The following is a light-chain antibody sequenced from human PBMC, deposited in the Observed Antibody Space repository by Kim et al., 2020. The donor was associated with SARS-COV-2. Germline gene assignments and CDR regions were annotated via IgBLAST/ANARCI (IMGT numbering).Light chain of an antibody. CDR3: LQHNSYPIT. V-gene: IGKV1-17*01. CDR1: QDIRND. J-gene: IGKJ5*01. CDR2: GAS. Sequence: LPASVGDRVTITCRASQDIRNDLGWYQPNPGRAPKRLIYGASSLPSGVPSRFSGSRSATEFTLTISSLQPEDFATYFCLQHNSYPITVGQGTRLAIK.